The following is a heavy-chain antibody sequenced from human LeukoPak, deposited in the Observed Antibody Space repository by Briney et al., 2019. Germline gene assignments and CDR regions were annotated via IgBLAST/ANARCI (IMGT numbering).Heavy chain of an antibody. CDR3: ARSKISAHDY. CDR1: GFTFSSFW. D-gene: IGHD6-6*01. J-gene: IGHJ4*02. V-gene: IGHV3-74*01. CDR2: INPDGTIT. Sequence: GGSLRLSCAASGFTFSSFWMHWVRQAPGKWLVWVSRINPDGTITSYADSVKGRFTISRDNAKNTLYLQMNSLRAEDTAVYSCARSKISAHDYWGQGTLVTVSS.